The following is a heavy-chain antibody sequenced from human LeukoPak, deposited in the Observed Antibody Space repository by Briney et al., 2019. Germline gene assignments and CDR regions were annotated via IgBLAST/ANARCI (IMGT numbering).Heavy chain of an antibody. CDR3: ARFSLLEARCDAFDI. CDR1: GGTFSSYA. CDR2: IIPIFGTA. Sequence: SVKVSCKASGGTFSSYAISWVLQAPGQGLEWMGGIIPIFGTANYAQKFQGRVTITADESTSTAYMELSSLRSEDTAVYYYARFSLLEARCDAFDIWGQGTTVTVSS. D-gene: IGHD2-21*02. V-gene: IGHV1-69*01. J-gene: IGHJ3*02.